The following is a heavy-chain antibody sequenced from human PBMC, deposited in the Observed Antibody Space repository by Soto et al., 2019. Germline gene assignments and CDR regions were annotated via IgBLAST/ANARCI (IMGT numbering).Heavy chain of an antibody. J-gene: IGHJ6*02. CDR2: ISGSGGST. D-gene: IGHD6-19*01. Sequence: GGSLRLSCAASGFTFSSYAMSWVRQAPGKGLEWVSTISGSGGSTYYADSVKGRFTISRDNSKKTVYLQMNTLRAEDTAVYYCATLPIIAVEPYYYYGMDVWGQGTTVTVSS. V-gene: IGHV3-23*01. CDR3: ATLPIIAVEPYYYYGMDV. CDR1: GFTFSSYA.